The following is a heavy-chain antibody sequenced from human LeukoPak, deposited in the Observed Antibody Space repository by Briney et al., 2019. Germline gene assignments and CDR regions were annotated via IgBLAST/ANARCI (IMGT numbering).Heavy chain of an antibody. Sequence: SETLSLTCAVSGYSISSGDYWGWIRQPPGKGLEWIASIYYSGSTYYNPSLKSRVTISVDTSKNQPSLKLSSLTAADTAVYYCARHEYSGSYYGLSWFDPWGQGTLVTVSS. CDR1: GYSISSGDY. CDR3: ARHEYSGSYYGLSWFDP. CDR2: IYYSGST. D-gene: IGHD1-26*01. J-gene: IGHJ5*02. V-gene: IGHV4-38-2*01.